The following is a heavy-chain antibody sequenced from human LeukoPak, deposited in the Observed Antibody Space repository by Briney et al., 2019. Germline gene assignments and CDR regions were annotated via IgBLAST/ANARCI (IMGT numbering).Heavy chain of an antibody. Sequence: SETLSLTCTVSGGSISSGSYYWSWLRQPAGKGLEWIAYIHDSGTTNYNPSLKSRVTISVDTTKNQISLRLSSVTAADTAMYYCAGQVGSFWGDWGQGTLVTVSS. CDR3: AGQVGSFWGD. CDR2: IHDSGTT. CDR1: GGSISSGSYY. J-gene: IGHJ4*02. V-gene: IGHV4-61*10. D-gene: IGHD3-16*01.